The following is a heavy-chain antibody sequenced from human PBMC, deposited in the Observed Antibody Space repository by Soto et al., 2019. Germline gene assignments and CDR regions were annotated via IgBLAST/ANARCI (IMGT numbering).Heavy chain of an antibody. Sequence: SVKVSCKASGGTFSSYAISWVRQAPGQGLEWMGGIIPIFGTASYAQKFQGRVTITADESTSTAYMELSSLRSEDTAVYYCAREEGSAYYFDYWGQGTLVTVSS. D-gene: IGHD1-26*01. CDR2: IIPIFGTA. CDR1: GGTFSSYA. J-gene: IGHJ4*02. CDR3: AREEGSAYYFDY. V-gene: IGHV1-69*13.